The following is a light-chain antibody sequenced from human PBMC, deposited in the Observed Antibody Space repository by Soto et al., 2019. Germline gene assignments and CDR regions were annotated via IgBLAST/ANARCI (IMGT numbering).Light chain of an antibody. Sequence: DIQMTPSPSTLSVAVGDRVTITCRASQTISSWLAWYQQKPGKAPKLLIYKASTLKSGVPSRFSGSGSGTEFTLTIILLQPDDFATYYRQHYNSYSESFGQGTKV. V-gene: IGKV1-5*03. J-gene: IGKJ1*01. CDR2: KAS. CDR1: QTISSW. CDR3: QHYNSYSES.